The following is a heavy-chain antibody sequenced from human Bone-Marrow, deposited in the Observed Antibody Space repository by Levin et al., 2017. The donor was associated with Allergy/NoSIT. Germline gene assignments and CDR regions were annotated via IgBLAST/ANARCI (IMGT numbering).Heavy chain of an antibody. CDR1: GFTFSNYW. J-gene: IGHJ6*02. CDR2: INSDASST. CDR3: ARGRYYGMDV. V-gene: IGHV3-74*01. Sequence: GGSLRLSCAASGFTFSNYWMHWVRQAPGKGLVWVSHINSDASSTTYADSVKGRFTISRDNAKNTLYLQMNSLRAEDTAVYYCARGRYYGMDVWGQGTTVTVSS.